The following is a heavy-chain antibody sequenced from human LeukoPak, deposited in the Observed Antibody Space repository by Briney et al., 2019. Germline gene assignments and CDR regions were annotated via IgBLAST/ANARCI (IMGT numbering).Heavy chain of an antibody. Sequence: ASVKVSCKASGYIFTAYYMYWVRQAPGQGLEWMGWMNPNSGNTGYAQKFQGRVTMTRNTSISTAYMELSSLRSEDTAVYYCARRRRSMVRGVSGSGWFDPWGQGTLVTVSS. J-gene: IGHJ5*02. V-gene: IGHV1-8*02. D-gene: IGHD3-10*01. CDR3: ARRRRSMVRGVSGSGWFDP. CDR1: GYIFTAYY. CDR2: MNPNSGNT.